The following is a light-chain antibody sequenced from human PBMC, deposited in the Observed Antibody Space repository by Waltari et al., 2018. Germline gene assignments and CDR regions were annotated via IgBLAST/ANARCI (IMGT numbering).Light chain of an antibody. CDR2: GAS. CDR3: QQYDDWPRT. CDR1: PGVSSV. Sequence: EIVMMQSPATLSVSPGERATLSCRASPGVSSVLAWYQQKLGQAPRLLIYGASTRATGIPARFSGSGSGTEFTLTISSLQSEDFAVYYCQQYDDWPRTFGQGTKVEIK. J-gene: IGKJ1*01. V-gene: IGKV3-15*01.